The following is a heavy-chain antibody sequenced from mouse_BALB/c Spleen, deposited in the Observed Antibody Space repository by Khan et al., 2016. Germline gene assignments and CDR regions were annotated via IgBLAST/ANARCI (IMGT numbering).Heavy chain of an antibody. CDR3: AITTVVADY. D-gene: IGHD1-1*01. Sequence: VQLLQLGHSLVKPSQTLSLTCSVAGDSITSGYWNWIRKFPGQKLEYMGYISYICSTYYNPSRKSRLYIPRATSKNQYYLQLNSVTTEDTRTYYCAITTVVADYWGQGTTLTVSS. V-gene: IGHV3-8*02. CDR1: GDSITSGY. J-gene: IGHJ2*01. CDR2: ISYICST.